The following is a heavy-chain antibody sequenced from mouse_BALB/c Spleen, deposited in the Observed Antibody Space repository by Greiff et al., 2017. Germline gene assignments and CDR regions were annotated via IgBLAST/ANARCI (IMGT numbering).Heavy chain of an antibody. CDR3: ARSTYDGYYDY. Sequence: EVKLVESGPGLVKPSQSLSLTCTVTGYSITSDYAWNWIRQFPGNKLEWMGYISYSGSTSYNPSLKSRISITRDTSKNQFFLQLNSVTTEDTATYYCARSTYDGYYDYWGQGTTLTVSS. CDR2: ISYSGST. CDR1: GYSITSDYA. D-gene: IGHD2-3*01. V-gene: IGHV3-2*02. J-gene: IGHJ2*01.